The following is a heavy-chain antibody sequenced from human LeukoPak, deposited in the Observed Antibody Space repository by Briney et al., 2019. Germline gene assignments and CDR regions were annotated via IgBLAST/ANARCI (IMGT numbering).Heavy chain of an antibody. CDR3: AKGGSGLYRTYNWFDP. V-gene: IGHV3-23*01. J-gene: IGHJ5*02. Sequence: PGGSLRLSCAASGFTFRSYAMSWVRQAPGKGLEWVSGISGSGGATYYPDSVKGRFTSSRDNSKNTLYLQMNSLRVEDTAVYYCAKGGSGLYRTYNWFDPWGQGTLVTVSS. CDR1: GFTFRSYA. CDR2: ISGSGGAT. D-gene: IGHD6-19*01.